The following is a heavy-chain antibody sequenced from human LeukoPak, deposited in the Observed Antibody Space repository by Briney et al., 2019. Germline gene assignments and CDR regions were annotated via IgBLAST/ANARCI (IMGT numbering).Heavy chain of an antibody. Sequence: GGSLRLSCAASGFTFSDSWMSWVRQAPGKGLEWVANMNQDGSEKDYVDSVKGRFTISRDNARKSLYLQMGSLRAEDTAVYYCATYTHWVAGDVWGQGTTVTVSS. CDR3: ATYTHWVAGDV. V-gene: IGHV3-7*01. J-gene: IGHJ6*02. CDR2: MNQDGSEK. CDR1: GFTFSDSW. D-gene: IGHD3-16*01.